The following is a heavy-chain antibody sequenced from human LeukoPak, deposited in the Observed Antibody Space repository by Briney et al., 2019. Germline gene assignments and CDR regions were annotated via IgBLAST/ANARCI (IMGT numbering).Heavy chain of an antibody. D-gene: IGHD5-18*01. CDR3: TTELVDTNY. V-gene: IGHV3-15*01. CDR2: IKSKSDGGST. CDR1: GVIFRNAW. Sequence: GRSLRLSCAVSGVIFRNAWMSWVREAPGKGLEWVGRIKSKSDGGSTDYAAPVKGRFTISRDDSKNTLYLQMNSLKTEDTAVYYCTTELVDTNYWGQGTLVTVSS. J-gene: IGHJ4*02.